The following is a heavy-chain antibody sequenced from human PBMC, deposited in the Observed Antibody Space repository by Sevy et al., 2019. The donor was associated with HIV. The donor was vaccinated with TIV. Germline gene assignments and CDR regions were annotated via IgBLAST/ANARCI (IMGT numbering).Heavy chain of an antibody. J-gene: IGHJ6*03. Sequence: GSLRLSCAASGFTFSSYAMHWVRQAPGKGLEWVAVISYDGSNKYYADSVKGRFTISRDNSKNTLYLQMNSLRAEDTAVYYCARDKDYYMDVWGKGTTVTVSS. CDR1: GFTFSSYA. CDR3: ARDKDYYMDV. V-gene: IGHV3-30-3*01. CDR2: ISYDGSNK.